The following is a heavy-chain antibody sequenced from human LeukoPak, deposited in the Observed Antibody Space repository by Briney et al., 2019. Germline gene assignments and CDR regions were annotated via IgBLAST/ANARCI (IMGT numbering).Heavy chain of an antibody. D-gene: IGHD1-26*01. V-gene: IGHV3-64*04. J-gene: IGHJ4*02. CDR1: GFTFSCYA. CDR3: AREEYSGSYYFDY. CDR2: ISSNGGST. Sequence: GGSLRLSCSASGFTFSCYAMHWVRQAPGKGLEYVSAISSNGGSTYYADSVKGRFTISRDNAKNSLYLQMNSLRAEDTAVYYCAREEYSGSYYFDYWGQGTLVTVSS.